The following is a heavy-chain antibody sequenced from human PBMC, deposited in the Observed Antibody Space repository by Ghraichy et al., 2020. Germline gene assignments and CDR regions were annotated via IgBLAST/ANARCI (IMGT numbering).Heavy chain of an antibody. Sequence: SETLSLTCTVSGDSISNSAYYWAWIRQPPGQGLEWIGSIFYGGNTYYNPSLESRVTISVDTSKDQFFLKLSSVTVADTALYYCARHSPRYYYSSRPRSWFAPWGQGTLVTVSS. D-gene: IGHD3-22*01. V-gene: IGHV4-39*01. J-gene: IGHJ5*02. CDR2: IFYGGNT. CDR3: ARHSPRYYYSSRPRSWFAP. CDR1: GDSISNSAYY.